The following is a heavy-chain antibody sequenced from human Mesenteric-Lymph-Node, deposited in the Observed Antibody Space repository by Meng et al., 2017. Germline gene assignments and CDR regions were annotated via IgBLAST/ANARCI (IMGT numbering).Heavy chain of an antibody. CDR1: RGSISSGDYY. J-gene: IGHJ2*01. CDR3: ARGYYDSSGYGYWYFDL. V-gene: IGHV4-30-4*01. Sequence: QVQLQESGPGLVKPSQTLSLTCTVSRGSISSGDYYWSWIRQPPGKGLEWIGYIYYSGSTYCNPSLKSRVTISVDTSKNQFSLKLSSVTAADTAVYYCARGYYDSSGYGYWYFDLWGRGTLVTVSS. CDR2: IYYSGST. D-gene: IGHD3-22*01.